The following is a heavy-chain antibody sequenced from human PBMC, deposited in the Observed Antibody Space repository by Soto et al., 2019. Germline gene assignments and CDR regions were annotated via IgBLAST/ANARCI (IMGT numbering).Heavy chain of an antibody. CDR1: GGSFSGYY. CDR3: ARGGTMVRGVHRNYYYYYMDV. J-gene: IGHJ6*03. D-gene: IGHD3-10*01. Sequence: PSETLSLTCAVYGGSFSGYYWSWIRQPPGKGLEWIGEINHSGSTNYNPSLKSRVTISVDTSKNQFSLKLSSVTAADTAVYYCARGGTMVRGVHRNYYYYYMDVWGKGTTVTVSS. V-gene: IGHV4-34*01. CDR2: INHSGST.